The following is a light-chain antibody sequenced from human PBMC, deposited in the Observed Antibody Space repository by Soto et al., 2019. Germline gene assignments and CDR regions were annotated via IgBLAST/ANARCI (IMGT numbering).Light chain of an antibody. J-gene: IGKJ1*01. CDR3: QQYHNWPRT. V-gene: IGKV3-15*01. CDR1: QSVSSN. CDR2: GAS. Sequence: EIVMTQSPATLSVSPGERATLSCRASQSVSSNLAWYQQKPGQAPRLLIYGASTRATGIPARFSGSGSGTEFTLTISSLQYEDFAVYYCQQYHNWPRTFGQGTKVDIK.